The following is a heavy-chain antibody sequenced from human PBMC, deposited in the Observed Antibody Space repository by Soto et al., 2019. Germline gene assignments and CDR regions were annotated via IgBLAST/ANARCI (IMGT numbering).Heavy chain of an antibody. J-gene: IGHJ6*02. CDR3: ARHVLRGGYYYYYGMDV. CDR2: IYYSGST. D-gene: IGHD3-10*01. V-gene: IGHV4-39*01. CDR1: GGSISSSSYY. Sequence: SETLSLTCTVSGGSISSSSYYWGWIRQPPGKGLDCIGSIYYSGSTYYNPSLKSRVTISVDPSKNQFSLKLSSVTAADTAVYYCARHVLRGGYYYYYGMDVWGQGTTVTVSS.